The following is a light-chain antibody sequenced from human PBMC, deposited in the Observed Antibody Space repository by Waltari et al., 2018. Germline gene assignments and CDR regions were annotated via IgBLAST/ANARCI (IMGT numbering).Light chain of an antibody. V-gene: IGKV3-11*01. CDR1: QSVSSY. CDR3: QQRGNWPNT. J-gene: IGKJ2*01. CDR2: DAS. Sequence: EVVLTQSPAPLSFSPGKNAPLSCRASQSVSSYLAWYQQKPGQTPRLLIYDASNRATGIPARFSGSGSGTDFTLTISSLEPEDFAVYYCQQRGNWPNTFGQGTKVEIK.